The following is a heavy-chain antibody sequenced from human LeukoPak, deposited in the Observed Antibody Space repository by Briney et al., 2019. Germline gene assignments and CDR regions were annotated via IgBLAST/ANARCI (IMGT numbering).Heavy chain of an antibody. CDR3: ARNVGSGFDY. CDR1: GYIFTTYY. CDR2: INPSADAT. V-gene: IGHV1-46*01. Sequence: ASVNVSCKASGYIFTTYYIHWVRQAPGQGLEWMGFINPSADATSYAQSFKGRITMTRDMSTSTVYMDLSSLRSEDTAIYYCARNVGSGFDYWGQGTLVTVSS. J-gene: IGHJ4*02. D-gene: IGHD1-26*01.